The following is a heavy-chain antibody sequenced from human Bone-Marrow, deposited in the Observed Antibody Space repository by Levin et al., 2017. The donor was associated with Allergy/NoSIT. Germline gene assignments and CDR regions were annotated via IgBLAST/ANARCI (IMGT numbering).Heavy chain of an antibody. J-gene: IGHJ6*02. CDR2: IYYSGTT. CDR3: ARDSTMDRGVFGYYGMDV. D-gene: IGHD3-10*01. CDR1: GGSISSGDFY. Sequence: SQTLSLTCTVSGGSISSGDFYWTWLRQPPGKGLEWIGHIYYSGTTYYNPSLKSRLSISIDMSKNQFSLKLSSVTAADTAVYYCARDSTMDRGVFGYYGMDVWGQGTTATVSS. V-gene: IGHV4-30-4*01.